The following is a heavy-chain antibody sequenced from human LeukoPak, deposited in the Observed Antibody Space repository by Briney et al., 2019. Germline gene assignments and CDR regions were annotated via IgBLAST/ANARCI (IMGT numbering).Heavy chain of an antibody. CDR1: GYTFTSYA. D-gene: IGHD1-1*01. CDR3: ARARATGTTGNRFDP. Sequence: GASVKVSCKASGYTFTSYAMHWVRQAPGQRREWMGWINAGNGNTKYSQKFQGRVTITRDTSASTAYMELSSLRSEDTAVYYCARARATGTTGNRFDPWGQGTLVTVSS. J-gene: IGHJ5*02. CDR2: INAGNGNT. V-gene: IGHV1-3*01.